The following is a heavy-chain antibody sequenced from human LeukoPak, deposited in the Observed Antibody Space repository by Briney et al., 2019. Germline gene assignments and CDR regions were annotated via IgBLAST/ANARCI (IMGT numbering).Heavy chain of an antibody. J-gene: IGHJ3*02. CDR1: GFTFGDYA. CDR3: TREGIRDGYNSAFDI. D-gene: IGHD5-24*01. Sequence: PGRSLRLSCTASGFTFGDYAMSWFRRAPRKGLEWVGFIRSKAYGGTTEYAASVKGRFTISRDDSKSIAYLQMNSLKTEDTAVYYCTREGIRDGYNSAFDIWGQGTMVTVSS. CDR2: IRSKAYGGTT. V-gene: IGHV3-49*03.